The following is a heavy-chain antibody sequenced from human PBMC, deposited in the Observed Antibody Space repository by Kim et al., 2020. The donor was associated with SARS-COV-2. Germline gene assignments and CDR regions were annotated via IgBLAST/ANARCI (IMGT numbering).Heavy chain of an antibody. CDR3: ARVADGDYDRYFDL. D-gene: IGHD4-17*01. J-gene: IGHJ2*01. Sequence: SETLSLTCTVSGGSISSYYWTWIRQPPGKRLEWIGYIYYSGSTNYNPSLKSRVTISLDTSMNQFSLRLSSVTATDTAVYYCARVADGDYDRYFDLWGRGTLVTVSS. CDR1: GGSISSYY. CDR2: IYYSGST. V-gene: IGHV4-59*01.